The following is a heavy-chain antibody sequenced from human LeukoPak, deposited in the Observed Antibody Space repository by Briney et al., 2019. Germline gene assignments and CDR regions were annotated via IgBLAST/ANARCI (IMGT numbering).Heavy chain of an antibody. Sequence: PGRSLRLSCAASGFTFSSYGMHWVRQAPGKGLEWVAVIPYDGSNKYYADSVKGRFTISRDSSKNTLYLQMNSLRAEDTAVYYCAKDDYSNYGYFDYWGQGTLVTVSS. CDR3: AKDDYSNYGYFDY. V-gene: IGHV3-30*18. CDR1: GFTFSSYG. D-gene: IGHD4-11*01. CDR2: IPYDGSNK. J-gene: IGHJ4*02.